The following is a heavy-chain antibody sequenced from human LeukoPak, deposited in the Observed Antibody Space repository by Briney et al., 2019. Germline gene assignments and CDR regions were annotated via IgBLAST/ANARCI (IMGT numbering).Heavy chain of an antibody. J-gene: IGHJ4*02. CDR2: ISGSGSST. CDR3: AKDPGYCSSTSCYSGMYYFDY. D-gene: IGHD2-2*02. CDR1: GFTLSSYA. V-gene: IGHV3-23*01. Sequence: GGSLRLSCAASGFTLSSYAMNWVRQAPGKGLECVSTISGSGSSTYYADSVKGRFTISRDSSKNTLYLQMNSLRAEDTAVYYCAKDPGYCSSTSCYSGMYYFDYWGQGTLVTVSS.